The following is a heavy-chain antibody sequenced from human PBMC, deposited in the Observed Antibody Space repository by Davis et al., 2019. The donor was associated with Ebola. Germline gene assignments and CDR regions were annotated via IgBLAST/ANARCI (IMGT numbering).Heavy chain of an antibody. CDR3: ARRTTYYYYYGMDV. D-gene: IGHD1-7*01. V-gene: IGHV4-34*01. CDR1: GGSISSYY. CDR2: INHSGST. J-gene: IGHJ6*02. Sequence: SETLSLTCAVSGGSISSYYWSWIRQPPGKGLEWIGEINHSGSTNYNPSLKSRVTISVDTSKNQFSLKLSSVTAADTAVYYCARRTTYYYYYGMDVWGQGTTVTVSS.